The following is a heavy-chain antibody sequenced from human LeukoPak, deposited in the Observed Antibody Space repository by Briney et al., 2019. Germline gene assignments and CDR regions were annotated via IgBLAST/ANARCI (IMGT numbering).Heavy chain of an antibody. CDR2: IESGGRT. J-gene: IGHJ4*02. V-gene: IGHV3-66*01. CDR1: GFTVSSTY. CDR3: ARDRESSSSWLLDY. Sequence: TGGSLRLSCAASGFTVSSTYMSWVRQAPGKGLEWVSVIESGGRTYYADSVKGRFTISRDSSKNTLYLQMNSLRAEDTAVYYCARDRESSSSWLLDYWGQGTLVTVSS. D-gene: IGHD6-13*01.